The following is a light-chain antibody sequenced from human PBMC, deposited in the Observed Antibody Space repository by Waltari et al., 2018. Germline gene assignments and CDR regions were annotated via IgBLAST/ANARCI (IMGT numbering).Light chain of an antibody. CDR1: QTVTNY. CDR3: QQRYNWPNT. Sequence: EIVLTQSPATLSLSPGERATLSCWASQTVTNYLAWYQQKPGQAPRLLIFDASNRATCGPARFSGSGSGTDFTLTISSLEPEDLAVYYCQQRYNWPNTFGQGTRLDMK. CDR2: DAS. V-gene: IGKV3-11*01. J-gene: IGKJ2*01.